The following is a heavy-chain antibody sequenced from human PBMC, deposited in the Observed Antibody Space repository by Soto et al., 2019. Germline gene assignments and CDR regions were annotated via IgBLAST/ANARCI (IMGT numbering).Heavy chain of an antibody. CDR2: IYYSGST. D-gene: IGHD2-15*01. CDR1: GGSISSSSYY. J-gene: IGHJ4*02. CDR3: ARLADIVVVVAAHFDY. Sequence: QLQLQESGPGLVKPSETLSLTCTVSGGSISSSSYYWGWIRQPPGKGLEWIGSIYYSGSTYYNPSLKSRVTISVDTSKNQFSLKLSSVTAADTAVYYCARLADIVVVVAAHFDYWGQGTLVTVSS. V-gene: IGHV4-39*01.